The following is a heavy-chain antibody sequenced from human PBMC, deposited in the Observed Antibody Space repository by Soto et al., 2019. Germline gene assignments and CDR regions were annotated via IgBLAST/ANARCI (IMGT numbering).Heavy chain of an antibody. V-gene: IGHV4-38-2*02. CDR2: IYHDGDT. CDR1: GFFIRDNYF. D-gene: IGHD6-25*01. Sequence: SETLSLTCAVSGFFIRDNYFWGWIRQPPGKGLEWLGSIYHDGDTRYNPSLKSRVTISVDTSKNEFTLRVTSVTAADAAVYFCAKDSSGLDPWSQGTMVTVSS. J-gene: IGHJ5*02. CDR3: AKDSSGLDP.